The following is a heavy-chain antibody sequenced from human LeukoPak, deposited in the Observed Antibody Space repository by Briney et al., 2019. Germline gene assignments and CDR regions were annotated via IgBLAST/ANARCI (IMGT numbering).Heavy chain of an antibody. CDR3: ARAPYSSSWYPYYFDY. Sequence: ASVKVSCKASGYTFTSYGISWVRQSPGQGLEWMGWISAYNGNTNYAQKLQGRVTMTTDTSTSTAYMELRSLRSDDTAVYYCARAPYSSSWYPYYFDYWGQGTLVTVSS. CDR2: ISAYNGNT. V-gene: IGHV1-18*01. D-gene: IGHD6-13*01. J-gene: IGHJ4*02. CDR1: GYTFTSYG.